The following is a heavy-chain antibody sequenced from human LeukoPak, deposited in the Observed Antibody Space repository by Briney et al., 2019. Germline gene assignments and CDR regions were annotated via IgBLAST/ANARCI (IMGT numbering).Heavy chain of an antibody. V-gene: IGHV3-23*01. CDR3: AKDANWNHGGGYMDV. J-gene: IGHJ6*03. CDR2: ISGSGGST. D-gene: IGHD1-1*01. Sequence: AGGSLRLSCAASGFTFSSYAMSWVRQAPGKGREWVSAISGSGGSTYYADSVKGRVTIARDNSKNTLYLQMNSLRAEDTAVYYCAKDANWNHGGGYMDVWGKGTTVTVSS. CDR1: GFTFSSYA.